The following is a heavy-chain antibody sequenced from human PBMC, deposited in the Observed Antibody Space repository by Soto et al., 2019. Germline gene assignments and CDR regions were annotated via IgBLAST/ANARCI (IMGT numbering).Heavy chain of an antibody. Sequence: GGSLRLSCAASGFTFGSYGMHWVRQAPGKGLEWVAIISYDGSSKYYVDSVKGRFTISRDNSKNTLYLQMNSLRAEDTAVYYCAKLAYDGSGSTNPHFDYWGQGT. CDR1: GFTFGSYG. CDR2: ISYDGSSK. V-gene: IGHV3-30*18. J-gene: IGHJ4*02. D-gene: IGHD3-22*01. CDR3: AKLAYDGSGSTNPHFDY.